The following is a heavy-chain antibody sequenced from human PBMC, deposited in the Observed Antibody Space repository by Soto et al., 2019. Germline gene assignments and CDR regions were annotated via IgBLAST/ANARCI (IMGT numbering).Heavy chain of an antibody. D-gene: IGHD3-16*01. CDR1: GFTFTSYA. J-gene: IGHJ4*02. CDR2: INAGNGNT. V-gene: IGHV1-3*01. CDR3: ARSMRVTLSPGRY. Sequence: GPSVKVSCKASGFTFTSYAMHWVRQAPGQRLEWMGWINAGNGNTKYSQKFQGRVTITRDTSASTAYMELSSMRSEDTAVYYCARSMRVTLSPGRYWGQGTLVTVSS.